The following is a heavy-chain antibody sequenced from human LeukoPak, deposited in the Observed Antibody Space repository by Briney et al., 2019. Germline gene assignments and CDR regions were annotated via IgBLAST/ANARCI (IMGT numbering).Heavy chain of an antibody. Sequence: PSETLSLTCTVSGGSISSYYWSWIRQPPGKGLEWIGYIYHSGSTNYNPSLKSRVTISVDTSKNQFSLKLSSVTAADTAVYYCERDVSSTSPASGWFDHWGQGTLVTASS. CDR3: ERDVSSTSPASGWFDH. J-gene: IGHJ5*02. V-gene: IGHV4-59*01. CDR1: GGSISSYY. CDR2: IYHSGST. D-gene: IGHD2-2*01.